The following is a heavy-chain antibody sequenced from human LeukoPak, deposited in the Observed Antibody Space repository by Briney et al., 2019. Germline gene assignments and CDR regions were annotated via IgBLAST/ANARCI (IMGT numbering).Heavy chain of an antibody. CDR1: GFTFSNFA. CDR2: ILYDGRNK. Sequence: GKSLRLSCAASGFTFSNFAIHWVRQAPCKGLEWVAVILYDGRNKYYGDSVEGRFTISRDNSKNTVYLEMNSLRAEDTAVYYCAKDLMKTGYCSGASCYGRTDWGQGTLVTVSS. J-gene: IGHJ4*02. D-gene: IGHD2-15*01. CDR3: AKDLMKTGYCSGASCYGRTD. V-gene: IGHV3-30*18.